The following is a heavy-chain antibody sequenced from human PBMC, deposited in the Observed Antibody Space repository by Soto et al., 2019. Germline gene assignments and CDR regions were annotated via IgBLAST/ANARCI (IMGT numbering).Heavy chain of an antibody. D-gene: IGHD2-15*01. Sequence: QVQLQESGPGLVKPSQTLSLTCTVSGGSVSSGDYYWTWIRQPPGKGLEWIGYIYYSGSTYYSPSLKSRVTISVDTSKNQCSLKLSSVTAADTAVYYCARVHCSGGSCYSIGVAAPGYNWFDPWGQGTLVTVSS. CDR3: ARVHCSGGSCYSIGVAAPGYNWFDP. J-gene: IGHJ5*02. CDR1: GGSVSSGDYY. CDR2: IYYSGST. V-gene: IGHV4-30-4*01.